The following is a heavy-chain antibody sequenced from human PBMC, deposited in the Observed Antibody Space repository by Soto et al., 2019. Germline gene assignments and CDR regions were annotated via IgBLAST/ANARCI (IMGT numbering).Heavy chain of an antibody. V-gene: IGHV3-49*03. Sequence: GGSLRLSCTASGFTFGDYAMSWFRQAPGKGLEWVGFIRSKAYGGTTEYAASVKGRFTISRDDSKSIAYLQMNSLKTEDTAVYYCTRSECTVTTRASFDYWGQGSLVTVSA. D-gene: IGHD4-17*01. CDR3: TRSECTVTTRASFDY. CDR1: GFTFGDYA. CDR2: IRSKAYGGTT. J-gene: IGHJ4*02.